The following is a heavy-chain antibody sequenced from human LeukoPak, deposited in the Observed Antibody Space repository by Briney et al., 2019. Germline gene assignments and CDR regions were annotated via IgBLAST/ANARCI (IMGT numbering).Heavy chain of an antibody. V-gene: IGHV3-23*01. CDR2: ISGSGNSA. CDR1: GFTYTSYG. Sequence: GGSLRLSCAASGFTYTSYGMAWVRQAPGKGLEWVSTISGSGNSAYYGDSVQGRFTISRDNSRNTVYLQMSRLRAEDTAVYYCARSYYHDSSGRFDSWGQGTLVTVSS. CDR3: ARSYYHDSSGRFDS. D-gene: IGHD3-22*01. J-gene: IGHJ4*02.